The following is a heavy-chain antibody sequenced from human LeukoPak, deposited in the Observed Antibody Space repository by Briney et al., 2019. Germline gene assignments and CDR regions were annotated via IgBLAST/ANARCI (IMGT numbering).Heavy chain of an antibody. V-gene: IGHV3-21*01. D-gene: IGHD1-26*01. CDR2: ISSSSNYI. CDR1: GFSFSSYS. CDR3: ARGIVGATSDY. J-gene: IGHJ4*02. Sequence: PGGSLRLSCAASGFSFSSYSMKWVRQAPGKGLEWVSSISSSSNYIYYADSVKGRFTISRDNAKNSLYLQMNSLRAEDTAVYYCARGIVGATSDYWGQGTLVTVSS.